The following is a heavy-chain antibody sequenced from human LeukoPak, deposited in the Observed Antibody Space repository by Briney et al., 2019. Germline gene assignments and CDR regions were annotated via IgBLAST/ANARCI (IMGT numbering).Heavy chain of an antibody. CDR2: ISYDGSNK. J-gene: IGHJ4*02. CDR1: GFTFSSYG. D-gene: IGHD2-2*01. CDR3: AKDRIVVVPAAMFDVDY. Sequence: GGSLRLSCAASGFTFSSYGMHWVRQAPGKGLEWVAVISYDGSNKYYADSVKGRFTISRDNSKNTLYLQMNSLRAEDTAVYYYAKDRIVVVPAAMFDVDYWGQGTLVTVSS. V-gene: IGHV3-30*18.